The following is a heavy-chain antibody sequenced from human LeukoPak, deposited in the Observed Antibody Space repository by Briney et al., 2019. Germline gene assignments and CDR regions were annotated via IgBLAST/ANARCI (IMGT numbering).Heavy chain of an antibody. J-gene: IGHJ4*02. CDR1: GFTFSSYA. V-gene: IGHV3-23*01. CDR3: AKASQYSSGWYGDYFDY. Sequence: PGGSLRLSCAASGFTFSSYAMSWVRQAPGKGLEWVSAISGSGGGTYYADSVKGRFAISRDNSKNTLYLQMNSLRAEDTAVYYCAKASQYSSGWYGDYFDYWGQGTLVTVSS. D-gene: IGHD6-19*01. CDR2: ISGSGGGT.